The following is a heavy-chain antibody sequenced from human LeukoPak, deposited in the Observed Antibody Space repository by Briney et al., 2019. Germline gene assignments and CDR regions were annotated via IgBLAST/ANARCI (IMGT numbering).Heavy chain of an antibody. CDR2: VKPKTDGETT. CDR1: GFTFSNAY. Sequence: GGSLRLSCAASGFTFSNAYMNWVRQAPGKGLEWVGRVKPKTDGETTEYAAPVKGRFSISRDDSKNMLYLQMNSLKTEDTAVYYCITPLPYSAQGGQGTLVTVSS. J-gene: IGHJ4*02. V-gene: IGHV3-15*07. D-gene: IGHD2-21*01. CDR3: ITPLPYSAQ.